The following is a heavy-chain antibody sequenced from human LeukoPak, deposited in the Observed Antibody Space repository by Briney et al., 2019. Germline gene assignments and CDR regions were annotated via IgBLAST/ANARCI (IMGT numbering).Heavy chain of an antibody. CDR1: GYTFTSYY. CDR2: INPSGGST. Sequence: GASVKVSCKASGYTFTSYYMHWVRQAPGQGLEWMGIINPSGGSTSYAQKFQGRVTMTRDMSTSTVYMELSSLRSEDTAVYYCARDRYRGYCSSTSCYAQPWYFDLWGRGTLVTVSS. D-gene: IGHD2-2*01. V-gene: IGHV1-46*01. CDR3: ARDRYRGYCSSTSCYAQPWYFDL. J-gene: IGHJ2*01.